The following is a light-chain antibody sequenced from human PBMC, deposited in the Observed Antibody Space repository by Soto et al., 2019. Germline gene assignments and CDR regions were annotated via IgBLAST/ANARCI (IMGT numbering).Light chain of an antibody. V-gene: IGKV3-11*01. CDR3: QQRSNWPPIT. Sequence: EIVLTQSPGTLSLSPGERATLSCRSSQSVSNNYLAWYQQKPGQAPRLLIYDASNRATGIPARFSGSGSGTAFTLPISSLEPEDFAVYYCQQRSNWPPITFGQGTRLEI. CDR2: DAS. CDR1: QSVSNNY. J-gene: IGKJ5*01.